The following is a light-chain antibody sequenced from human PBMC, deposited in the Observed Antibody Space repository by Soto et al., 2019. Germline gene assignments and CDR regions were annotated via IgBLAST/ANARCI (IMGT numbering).Light chain of an antibody. CDR2: QDN. V-gene: IGLV3-1*01. Sequence: SYELTQPPSVSVSPGQTASITCSGDKLGDKYACWYQQKPGQSPVLVIYQDNKRHSGIPERFSGSNSGNTATLTISGTQAMDEADYYCQAWDSSTTGVFGTGTKLTVL. CDR3: QAWDSSTTGV. J-gene: IGLJ1*01. CDR1: KLGDKY.